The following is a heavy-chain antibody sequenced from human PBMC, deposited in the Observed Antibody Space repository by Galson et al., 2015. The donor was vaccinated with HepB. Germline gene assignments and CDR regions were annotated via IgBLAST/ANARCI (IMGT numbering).Heavy chain of an antibody. Sequence: SVKVSCKASGFTFTSSAVQWVRQARGQRLEWIGWIVVGSGNTNYAQKFQERVTITRDMSTSTAYMELSSLRSEDTAVYYCAADSLVGAPYFDYWGQGTLVTVSS. V-gene: IGHV1-58*01. CDR1: GFTFTSSA. CDR3: AADSLVGAPYFDY. CDR2: IVVGSGNT. D-gene: IGHD1-26*01. J-gene: IGHJ4*02.